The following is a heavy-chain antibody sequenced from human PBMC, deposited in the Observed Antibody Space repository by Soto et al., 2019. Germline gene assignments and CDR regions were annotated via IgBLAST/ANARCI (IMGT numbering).Heavy chain of an antibody. V-gene: IGHV3-11*01. CDR1: GFTFSDYY. J-gene: IGHJ6*02. D-gene: IGHD4-4*01. CDR2: ISSSGSTI. CDR3: AREDTEDYNALDV. Sequence: GGSLRLSCAASGFTFSDYYMSWIRQGPGKGLEWVSYISSSGSTIYYADSLKGRFTISRDNAKNSLYLQMNSLRAEDTAVYYCAREDTEDYNALDVWGQGPPVTVSS.